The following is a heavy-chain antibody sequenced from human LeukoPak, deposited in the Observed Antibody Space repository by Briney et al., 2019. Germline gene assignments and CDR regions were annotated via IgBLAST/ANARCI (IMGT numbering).Heavy chain of an antibody. CDR1: GFTFSSYW. CDR2: IKSDGKT. V-gene: IGHV3-74*01. Sequence: GGSLRLACAASGFTFSSYWMHWVRHAPGKGLVWVSRIKSDGKTNYADSVKGRFTISRDNAKNTVSLQMNSLRAEDTGVYYCARAPSEIGGYYPEYFRHWGQGTLVTVSS. CDR3: ARAPSEIGGYYPEYFRH. J-gene: IGHJ1*01. D-gene: IGHD3-22*01.